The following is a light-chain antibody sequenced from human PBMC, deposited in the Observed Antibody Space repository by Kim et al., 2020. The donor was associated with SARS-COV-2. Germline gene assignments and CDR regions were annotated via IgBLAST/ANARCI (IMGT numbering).Light chain of an antibody. Sequence: EVLMTQSPATLSVSPGERATLSCRASQSVGSNLVWFQQKPGQAPRLLFYGASARATGVPARFSASGSGTEFTLTISSLQSEDFAVYYCQQYNSWPRTFGQGTKVDIK. V-gene: IGKV3-15*01. CDR3: QQYNSWPRT. J-gene: IGKJ1*01. CDR1: QSVGSN. CDR2: GAS.